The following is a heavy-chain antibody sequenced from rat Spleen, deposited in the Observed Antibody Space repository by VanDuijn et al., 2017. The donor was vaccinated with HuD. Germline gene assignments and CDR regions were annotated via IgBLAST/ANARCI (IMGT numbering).Heavy chain of an antibody. CDR2: IWGDGST. CDR1: GFSLTSHS. J-gene: IGHJ2*01. CDR3: AREGIGTTTDY. Sequence: QVQLKESGPGLVQPSQTLSLTCTVSGFSLTSHSVHWVRQPPGKGLEWMGVIWGDGSTAYNSALKSRLSISRDTSKSQVFLKMNSLQTEDTATYYCAREGIGTTTDYWGQGVMVTVSS. V-gene: IGHV2-1*01. D-gene: IGHD1-5*01.